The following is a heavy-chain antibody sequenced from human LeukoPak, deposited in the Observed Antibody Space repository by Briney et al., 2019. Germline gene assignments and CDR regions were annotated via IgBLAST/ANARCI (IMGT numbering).Heavy chain of an antibody. CDR3: ACERYCSSTRCYTKRYIDP. CDR1: GFTFSDYY. D-gene: IGHD2-2*01. Sequence: LRLSCAASGFTFSDYYWSWIRQTPGKGLEWIGYIYYIGNTYYNPSLKSRVTISVDTSKNQFSLELSSVTPADTAVYFCACERYCSSTRCYTKRYIDPWGQGTLVTVSS. CDR2: IYYIGNT. J-gene: IGHJ5*02. V-gene: IGHV4-30-4*08.